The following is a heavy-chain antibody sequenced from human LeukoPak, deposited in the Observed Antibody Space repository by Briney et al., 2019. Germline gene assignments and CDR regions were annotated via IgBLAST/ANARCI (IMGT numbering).Heavy chain of an antibody. Sequence: GGSLRLSCAASGFTVSDNYMSWVRQAPGKGLEWVSVMYSGGDTYYADSVKGRFTFSRDISKNTLYLQMNGLRTEDTAMYYCARDAPQVPAAGVLASWGQGTQVTVSS. J-gene: IGHJ4*02. V-gene: IGHV3-53*01. D-gene: IGHD6-13*01. CDR2: MYSGGDT. CDR1: GFTVSDNY. CDR3: ARDAPQVPAAGVLAS.